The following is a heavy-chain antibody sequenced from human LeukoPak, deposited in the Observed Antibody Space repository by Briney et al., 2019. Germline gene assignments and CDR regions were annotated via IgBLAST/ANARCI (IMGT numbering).Heavy chain of an antibody. Sequence: SETLSLTCTVSGGSISSGDYYWSWIRQPPGKGLEWIAYMYYSGSTYYNPSLKSRVTMSADTSKNQLSLKLSSVTAADMAVYYCARPYYYDSRIDPWGQGILVTVSS. D-gene: IGHD3-22*01. J-gene: IGHJ5*02. V-gene: IGHV4-30-4*01. CDR3: ARPYYYDSRIDP. CDR1: GGSISSGDYY. CDR2: MYYSGST.